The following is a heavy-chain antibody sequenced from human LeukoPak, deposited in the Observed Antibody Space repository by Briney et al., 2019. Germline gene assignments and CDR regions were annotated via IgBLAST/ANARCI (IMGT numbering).Heavy chain of an antibody. Sequence: TSETLSLTCTVSGYSITSGYYWGWIRQPPGKGLEWIGSIYHSGSTYYNPSLKSRVTISVDTSKNRFSLNLSSVIAADTAVYYCARRTGWDTFDIWGQGTMVTVSS. J-gene: IGHJ3*02. V-gene: IGHV4-38-2*02. D-gene: IGHD6-19*01. CDR2: IYHSGST. CDR3: ARRTGWDTFDI. CDR1: GYSITSGYY.